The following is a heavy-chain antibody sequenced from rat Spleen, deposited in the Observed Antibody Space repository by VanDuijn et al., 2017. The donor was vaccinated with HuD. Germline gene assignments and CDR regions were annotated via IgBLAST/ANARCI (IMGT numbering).Heavy chain of an antibody. D-gene: IGHD5-1*01. Sequence: EVQLVGSGGGSVQPGRSMKLSCAASGFIFSKFYMAWVRQAPTKGLEWVATISYDGSSTYYRDSVKGRFTISRDNAKSTLYLQMDSLRSEDTATYYCTTDLGALGWGQGVMVTVSS. V-gene: IGHV5-20*01. J-gene: IGHJ2*01. CDR1: GFIFSKFY. CDR3: TTDLGALG. CDR2: ISYDGSST.